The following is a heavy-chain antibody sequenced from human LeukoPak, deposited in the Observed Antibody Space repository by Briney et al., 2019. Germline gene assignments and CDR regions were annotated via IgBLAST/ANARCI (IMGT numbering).Heavy chain of an antibody. CDR3: ARGRVSKGYSYGPLPGSQTRVGKVNYMDV. D-gene: IGHD5-18*01. V-gene: IGHV3-21*01. Sequence: PGGSLRLSCAASGFTFSSYAMSWVRQAPGKGLEWVSSISSSSSYIYYADSVKGRFTISRDNAKNSLYLQMNSLRAEDTAVYYCARGRVSKGYSYGPLPGSQTRVGKVNYMDVWGKGTTVTVSS. J-gene: IGHJ6*03. CDR2: ISSSSSYI. CDR1: GFTFSSYA.